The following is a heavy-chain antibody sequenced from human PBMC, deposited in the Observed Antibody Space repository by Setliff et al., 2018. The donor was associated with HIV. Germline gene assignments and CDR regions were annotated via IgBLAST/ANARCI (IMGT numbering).Heavy chain of an antibody. J-gene: IGHJ4*02. CDR1: GFTFSKYW. D-gene: IGHD3-16*01. V-gene: IGHV3-74*01. CDR2: INTDGSIT. CDR3: ARDIGGIGGY. Sequence: PGGSLRLSCAASGFTFSKYWFHWVRQVPGEGLVWVSRINTDGSITNYADSVKGRFTISRDNAKDTLYLQMNSLRAEDTAVYYCARDIGGIGGYWGQGILVTVSS.